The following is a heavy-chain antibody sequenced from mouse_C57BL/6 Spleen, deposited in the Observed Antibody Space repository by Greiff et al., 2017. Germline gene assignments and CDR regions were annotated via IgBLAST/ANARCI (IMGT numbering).Heavy chain of an antibody. V-gene: IGHV10-3*01. D-gene: IGHD1-1*01. J-gene: IGHJ1*03. CDR3: ERDHYYGSSYWYFDV. Sequence: EVQLVESGGGLVQPKGSLKLSCAASGFTFNTYAMHWVRQAPGKGLEWVARIRSKSSNYATYYADSVKDRFTISRDDSQSMLYLQMNNLKTEDTAMYYGERDHYYGSSYWYFDVWGTGTTVTVSS. CDR1: GFTFNTYA. CDR2: IRSKSSNYAT.